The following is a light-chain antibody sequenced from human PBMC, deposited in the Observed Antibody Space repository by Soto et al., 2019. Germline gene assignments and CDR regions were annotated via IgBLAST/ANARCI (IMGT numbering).Light chain of an antibody. CDR2: AAS. CDR3: QKYNSAPLT. Sequence: DIQVTQSPSSLSASFGDRVTITCRASQGIGVYLAWFQQKPGNAPKLLIYAASTLQSGVPSRFSGSGSGTDFTLTISSLQPEDVATYYCQKYNSAPLTFGGGTKVEIK. CDR1: QGIGVY. J-gene: IGKJ4*01. V-gene: IGKV1-27*01.